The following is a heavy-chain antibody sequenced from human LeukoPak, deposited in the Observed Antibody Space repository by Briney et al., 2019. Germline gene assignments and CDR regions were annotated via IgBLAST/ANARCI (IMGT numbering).Heavy chain of an antibody. CDR1: GYSFTSYW. J-gene: IGHJ4*02. V-gene: IGHV5-10-1*01. CDR2: IDPSDSYT. CDR3: ARRTGYSSSWYPYYFDY. D-gene: IGHD6-13*01. Sequence: GESLKISFKGSGYSFTSYWISWVRQMPGKGLEWMGRIDPSDSYTNYSPSFQGHVTISADKSISTAYLQWSSLKASDTAMYYCARRTGYSSSWYPYYFDYWGQGTLVTVSS.